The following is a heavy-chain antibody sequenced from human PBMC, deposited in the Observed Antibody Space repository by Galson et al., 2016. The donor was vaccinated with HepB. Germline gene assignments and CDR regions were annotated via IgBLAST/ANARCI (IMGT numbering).Heavy chain of an antibody. CDR2: ISHSNGNT. CDR3: ARDLLIDSQGYTSGPAFDY. CDR1: GYTFTTYA. Sequence: SVKVSCKAPGYTFTTYAMHWVRQAPGQRPEWMGFISHSNGNTKYSQKFQGRVTITRDTSATTVYMEVISLRSEDSAVYYCARDLLIDSQGYTSGPAFDYWGQGTLVTVSS. V-gene: IGHV1-3*01. J-gene: IGHJ4*02. D-gene: IGHD1-1*01.